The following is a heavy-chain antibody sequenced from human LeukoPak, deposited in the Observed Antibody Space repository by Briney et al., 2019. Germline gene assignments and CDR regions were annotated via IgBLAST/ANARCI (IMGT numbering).Heavy chain of an antibody. D-gene: IGHD3-3*01. J-gene: IGHJ5*02. CDR3: ARGTYYDFWSGYYTGQKRYNWFDP. CDR1: GFTFSSYW. Sequence: PGGSLRLSCAASGFTFSSYWMSWVRQAPGKGLEWVANIKQDGSEKYYVDSVKGRFTISRDNAKNSLYLQMNSLRAEDTAVYYCARGTYYDFWSGYYTGQKRYNWFDPWGQGTLVTVSS. CDR2: IKQDGSEK. V-gene: IGHV3-7*01.